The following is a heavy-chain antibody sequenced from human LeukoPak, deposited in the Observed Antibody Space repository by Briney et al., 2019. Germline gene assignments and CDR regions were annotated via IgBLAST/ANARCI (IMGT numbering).Heavy chain of an antibody. CDR2: INWNGGST. D-gene: IGHD3-22*01. CDR3: ARSANYDSSGYYSLDY. J-gene: IGHJ4*02. CDR1: GFTFDDYG. V-gene: IGHV3-20*04. Sequence: PGGSLRLSCAASGFTFDDYGMSWVRQAPGKGLEWVSGINWNGGSTGYADSVKGRFTISRDNGKNSLYLQMNSLRAEDTALYYCARSANYDSSGYYSLDYWGQGTLVTVSS.